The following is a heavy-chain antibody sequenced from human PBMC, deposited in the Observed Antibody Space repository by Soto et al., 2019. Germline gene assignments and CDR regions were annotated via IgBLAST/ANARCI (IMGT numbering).Heavy chain of an antibody. CDR1: GYSFTSYW. V-gene: IGHV5-51*01. CDR2: IYPGDSDT. D-gene: IGHD1-26*01. CDR3: ARAWSGSHWPYYYYYGMDV. Sequence: GESLKISCKGSGYSFTSYWIGWVRQMPGKGLEWMGIIYPGDSDTRYSPSFQGQVTISADKSISTAYLQWSSLRAEDTAVYYCARAWSGSHWPYYYYYGMDVWGQGTTVTVSS. J-gene: IGHJ6*02.